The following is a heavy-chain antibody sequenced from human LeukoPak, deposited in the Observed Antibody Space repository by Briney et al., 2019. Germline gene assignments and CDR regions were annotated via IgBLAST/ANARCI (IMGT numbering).Heavy chain of an antibody. Sequence: GGSLRLSCAASGFTFSSYWMHWVRQAPGKGLVWVSRINGDGSSTSYADSVKGRFTISRDNAKNTVYLQMNSLRAEDTAVYYCARWYSSGWYSDYWGQGTLVTVSS. J-gene: IGHJ4*02. CDR2: INGDGSST. CDR1: GFTFSSYW. D-gene: IGHD6-19*01. CDR3: ARWYSSGWYSDY. V-gene: IGHV3-74*01.